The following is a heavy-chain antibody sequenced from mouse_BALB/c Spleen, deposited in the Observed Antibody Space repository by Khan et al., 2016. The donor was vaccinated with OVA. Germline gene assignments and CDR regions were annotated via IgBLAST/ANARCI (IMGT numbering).Heavy chain of an antibody. CDR1: GFSLTSYA. J-gene: IGHJ2*01. CDR3: ARLEDL. Sequence: QVQLKQSGPGLVAPSQSLSITCTVSGFSLTSYAVHWVRQPPGKGLEWLGVIWDGGSTNYNPDLMSRLSISKDNSKSQDFLKMNSLQTDDTAMYYCARLEDLWGQGTTLTVSS. V-gene: IGHV2-9*02. CDR2: IWDGGST.